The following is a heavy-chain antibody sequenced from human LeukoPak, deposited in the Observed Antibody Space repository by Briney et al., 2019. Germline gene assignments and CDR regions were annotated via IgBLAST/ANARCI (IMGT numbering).Heavy chain of an antibody. CDR3: ARDLPLIYDFWSGHAFDI. CDR1: GGSISSHY. CDR2: IYHSGTT. J-gene: IGHJ3*02. Sequence: MPSETLSLTCTVSGGSISSHYWSWIRQPPGKGLEWIGYIYHSGTTNYNPSLKSRVTMSVDTSKNQFSLKLSSVTAADTAVYYCARDLPLIYDFWSGHAFDIWGQGTMVTVSS. V-gene: IGHV4-59*11. D-gene: IGHD3-3*01.